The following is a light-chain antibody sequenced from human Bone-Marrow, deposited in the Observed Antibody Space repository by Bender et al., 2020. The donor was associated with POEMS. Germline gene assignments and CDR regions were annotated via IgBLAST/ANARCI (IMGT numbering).Light chain of an antibody. CDR2: VHSDGSH. Sequence: QLVLTQSPSASASLGASVKLTCTLDSGHSSYAIAWHQHQPEKGPRYLMNVHSDGSHTKGDGIPDRFSGSSSGAERYLTISSLQSEDEADYYCQSADSSGPNVVFGGVTKLTVL. J-gene: IGLJ2*01. V-gene: IGLV4-69*02. CDR1: SGHSSYA. CDR3: QSADSSGPNVV.